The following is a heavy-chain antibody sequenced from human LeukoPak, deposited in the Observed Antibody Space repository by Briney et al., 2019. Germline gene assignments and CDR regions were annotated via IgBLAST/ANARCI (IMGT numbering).Heavy chain of an antibody. J-gene: IGHJ4*02. V-gene: IGHV3-30-3*01. CDR2: ISYDGSNK. D-gene: IGHD6-19*01. CDR1: GFTFSSYA. Sequence: GGSLRLSCAASGFTFSSYAMHWVRQAPGKGLEWVAVISYDGSNKYYADSVKGRFTISRDNSKNTLYLQMNSLRAEDTAVYYCASVDSNSGNGEQWLVPLDYWGQGTLVTVSS. CDR3: ASVDSNSGNGEQWLVPLDY.